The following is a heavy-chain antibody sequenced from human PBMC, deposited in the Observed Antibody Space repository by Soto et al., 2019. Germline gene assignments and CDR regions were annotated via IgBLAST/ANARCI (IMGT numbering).Heavy chain of an antibody. CDR2: ISATGSDI. D-gene: IGHD3-16*01. CDR1: GFTFSSQT. Sequence: EVDLVESGGGLAKPGGALRLSCTDSGFTFSSQTMNWVRQAPGKGLEWVSSISATGSDIYYGDSVMGRFTISRDNAKNSLYLQLHNLRVEDTAVYYCARGYDVVRVPVAIRVGYFDHWGQGTVVTVSS. J-gene: IGHJ4*02. V-gene: IGHV3-21*01. CDR3: ARGYDVVRVPVAIRVGYFDH.